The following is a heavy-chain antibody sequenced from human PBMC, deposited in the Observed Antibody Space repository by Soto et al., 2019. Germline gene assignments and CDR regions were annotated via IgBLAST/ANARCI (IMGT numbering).Heavy chain of an antibody. CDR2: ISSSSSTI. CDR1: GFTFSSYS. V-gene: IGHV3-48*02. CDR3: ARDRAVAAEFDF. D-gene: IGHD2-15*01. Sequence: EVQLVESGGGLVQPGGSLRLSCAASGFTFSSYSMNWVRQAPGKGLEWVSYISSSSSTIYYADSVKGRFTISRDNAKNSLSLQMNSLRDEDTAVYYCARDRAVAAEFDFWGQGTLVTVSS. J-gene: IGHJ4*02.